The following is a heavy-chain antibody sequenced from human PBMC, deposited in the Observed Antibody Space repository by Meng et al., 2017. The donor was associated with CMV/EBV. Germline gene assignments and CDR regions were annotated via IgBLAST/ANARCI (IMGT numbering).Heavy chain of an antibody. CDR2: MNPNSGNT. V-gene: IGHV1-8*01. CDR3: ARGAAPYYDFWSGYYLWGFYYGMDV. D-gene: IGHD3-3*01. CDR1: GYTFTSYD. Sequence: ASMKVSCKASGYTFTSYDINWVRQATGQGLEWMGWMNPNSGNTGYAQKFQGRVTMTRNTSISTAYMELSSLRSEDTAVYYCARGAAPYYDFWSGYYLWGFYYGMDVWGQGTTVTVSS. J-gene: IGHJ6*02.